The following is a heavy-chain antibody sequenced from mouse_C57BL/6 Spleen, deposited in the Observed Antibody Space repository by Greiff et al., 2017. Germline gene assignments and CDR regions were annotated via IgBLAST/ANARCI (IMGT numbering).Heavy chain of an antibody. CDR2: IYPGDGDT. CDR3: ARKGYGSSSYYAMDY. CDR1: GYAFSSYW. J-gene: IGHJ4*01. Sequence: QVQLQQSGAELVKPGASVKISCKASGYAFSSYWMNWVKQRPGKGLAWIGQIYPGDGDTNYNGKFKGKATLTADKSSSTAYMQLSSLTSEDSAVYFCARKGYGSSSYYAMDYWGQGTSVTVSS. V-gene: IGHV1-80*01. D-gene: IGHD1-1*01.